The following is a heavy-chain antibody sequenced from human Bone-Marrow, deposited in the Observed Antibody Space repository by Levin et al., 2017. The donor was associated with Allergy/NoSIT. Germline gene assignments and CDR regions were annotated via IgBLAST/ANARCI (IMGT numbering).Heavy chain of an antibody. V-gene: IGHV1-3*01. CDR1: GYTFTSYA. J-gene: IGHJ4*02. D-gene: IGHD3-22*01. Sequence: ASVKVSCKASGYTFTSYAIQWVRQATGRGLGGRGGINAGNGGTKYSQRFQGRVTITRDTSANTAYMELTSLTSEDTAVYYCARDIVYSSSGFDYWGQGTLVTVSS. CDR3: ARDIVYSSSGFDY. CDR2: INAGNGGT.